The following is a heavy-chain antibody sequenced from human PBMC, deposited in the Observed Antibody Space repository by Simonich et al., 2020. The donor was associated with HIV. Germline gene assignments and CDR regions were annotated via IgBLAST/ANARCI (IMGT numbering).Heavy chain of an antibody. Sequence: QVQLQQWGAGLLKPSETLSLTCAVYGASFNAYYWSWSGQSPGKGLEGSGEINHSGSTKYQPSLKNRLTISAATAQNQFSLKLTSVTAADTAVYYCARGIRAGDFYSQYYYYMDVWGKGTTVIVSS. V-gene: IGHV4-34*01. D-gene: IGHD2-21*02. CDR3: ARGIRAGDFYSQYYYYMDV. CDR2: INHSGST. CDR1: GASFNAYY. J-gene: IGHJ6*03.